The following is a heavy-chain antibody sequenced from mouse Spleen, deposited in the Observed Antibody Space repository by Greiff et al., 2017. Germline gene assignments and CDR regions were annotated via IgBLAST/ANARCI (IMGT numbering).Heavy chain of an antibody. CDR2: ISTYYGDA. CDR1: GYTFTDYA. CDR3: ARLYGYDGGYFDV. Sequence: VKLMESGAELVRPGVSVKISCKGSGYTFTDYAMHWVKQSHAKSLEWIGVISTYYGDASYNQKFKGKATMTVDKSSSTAYMELARLTSEDSAIYYCARLYGYDGGYFDVWGAGTTVTVSS. V-gene: IGHV1S137*01. D-gene: IGHD2-2*01. J-gene: IGHJ1*01.